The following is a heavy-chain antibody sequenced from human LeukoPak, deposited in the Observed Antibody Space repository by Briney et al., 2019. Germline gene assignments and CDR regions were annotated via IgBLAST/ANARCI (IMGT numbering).Heavy chain of an antibody. D-gene: IGHD7-27*01. J-gene: IGHJ4*02. V-gene: IGHV1-2*02. CDR3: VRGHNSENWGSLGK. CDR1: GYTFTAYY. Sequence: GASVQVSCKASGYTFTAYYIHWVRQAPGQGLEWMGWISPYTGRTNYAQKFQGRVTITQDRSSNTVYMDLNRLTSDDTALYYCVRGHNSENWGSLGKWGQGTLVTVSS. CDR2: ISPYTGRT.